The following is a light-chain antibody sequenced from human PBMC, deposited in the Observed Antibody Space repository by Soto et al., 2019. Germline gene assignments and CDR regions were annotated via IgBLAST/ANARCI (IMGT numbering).Light chain of an antibody. CDR3: QQTFSLPYT. CDR2: SAS. Sequence: IQMTQSPSSLSASVGDRVTVNCRTSENSASYVSWFQQRPGKAPNLLIYSASTLHTGFSSRFSGNGSGTHFTLTVERLQAEDVATYYCQQTFSLPYTFGQGTKVEI. V-gene: IGKV1-39*01. J-gene: IGKJ2*01. CDR1: ENSASY.